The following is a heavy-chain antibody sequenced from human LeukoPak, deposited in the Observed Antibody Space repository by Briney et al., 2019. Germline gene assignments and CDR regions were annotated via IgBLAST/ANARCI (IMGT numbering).Heavy chain of an antibody. CDR2: ISGSGGST. V-gene: IGHV3-23*01. Sequence: PGGSLRLSCAASGFTFSSYSMNWVRQAPGKGLEWVSAISGSGGSTYYADSVKGRFTISRDNSKNTLYLQMNSLRAEDTAVYYCAKVGYGSGSYYDYWGQGTLVTVSS. CDR1: GFTFSSYS. J-gene: IGHJ4*02. D-gene: IGHD3-10*01. CDR3: AKVGYGSGSYYDY.